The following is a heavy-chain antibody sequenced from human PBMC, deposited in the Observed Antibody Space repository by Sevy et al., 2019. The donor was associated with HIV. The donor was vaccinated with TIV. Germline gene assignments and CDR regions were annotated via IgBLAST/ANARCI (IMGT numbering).Heavy chain of an antibody. D-gene: IGHD3-16*01. V-gene: IGHV4-59*01. J-gene: IGHJ6*02. CDR2: IYFSGNT. CDR3: ARDFKGGDGYRHNGMDV. Sequence: SETLSLTCSVSGGSISGYFWSWIRQPPGKGLEWIGYIYFSGNTHYNPSLRSRVTISVDTSKNQFSLRLSSVTAADTAVYYCARDFKGGDGYRHNGMDVWGQGTTVTVSS. CDR1: GGSISGYF.